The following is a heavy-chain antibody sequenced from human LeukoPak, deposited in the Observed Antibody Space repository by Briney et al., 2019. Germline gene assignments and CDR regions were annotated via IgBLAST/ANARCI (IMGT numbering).Heavy chain of an antibody. CDR2: IYYSGST. Sequence: SETLSLTCTVSGGSISSYYWSWIRQPPGKGLEWIGYIYYSGSTNYNPSLKSRVTISVDASKNQFSLKLSSVTAADTAVYYCARDLEYFDLWGRGTLVTVSS. CDR1: GGSISSYY. V-gene: IGHV4-59*01. CDR3: ARDLEYFDL. D-gene: IGHD1-1*01. J-gene: IGHJ2*01.